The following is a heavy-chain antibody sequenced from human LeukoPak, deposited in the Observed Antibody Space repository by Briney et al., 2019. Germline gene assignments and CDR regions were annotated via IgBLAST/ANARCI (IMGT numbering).Heavy chain of an antibody. CDR1: GGSITMSNYY. V-gene: IGHV4-39*07. CDR2: IYYSGST. J-gene: IGHJ4*02. CDR3: AREADSSGYYDY. D-gene: IGHD3-22*01. Sequence: PSETLSLTCTVSGGSITMSNYYWAWIRQPPGKGLEWIGSIYYSGSTYYNPSLKSRVTISVDTSKNQFSLKLSSVTAADTAVYYCAREADSSGYYDYWGQGTLVTVSS.